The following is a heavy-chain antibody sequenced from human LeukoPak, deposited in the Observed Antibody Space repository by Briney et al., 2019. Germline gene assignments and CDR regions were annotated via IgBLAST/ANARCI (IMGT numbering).Heavy chain of an antibody. CDR2: INSDGSST. CDR1: GFTFSNYW. V-gene: IGHV3-74*01. CDR3: GRELDWLPTLDY. D-gene: IGHD3-9*01. J-gene: IGHJ4*02. Sequence: PGGSLRLSCAASGFTFSNYWMHWVRQAPGKGLVWVSRINSDGSSTRYADSVKGRFNNTRDKAKNTLYLQMNSLRAEDTAVYYCGRELDWLPTLDYWGQGTLVTVSS.